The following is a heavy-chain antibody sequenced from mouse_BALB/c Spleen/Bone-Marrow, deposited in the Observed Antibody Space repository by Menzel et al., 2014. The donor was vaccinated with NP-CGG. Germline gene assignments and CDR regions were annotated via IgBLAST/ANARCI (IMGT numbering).Heavy chain of an antibody. CDR3: ARDYGPNFDY. Sequence: VQLQKSGPDLGKPGASMKISCKASGYSFTGYTMNWVKQSHGKNLEWIGLINPYNGGTSYNQKFKGKTTLTVDKSSSTAYMELISLTSEDSPVYYCARDYGPNFDYWGQGTTLTVSS. CDR2: INPYNGGT. J-gene: IGHJ2*01. CDR1: GYSFTGYT. D-gene: IGHD1-2*01. V-gene: IGHV1-26*01.